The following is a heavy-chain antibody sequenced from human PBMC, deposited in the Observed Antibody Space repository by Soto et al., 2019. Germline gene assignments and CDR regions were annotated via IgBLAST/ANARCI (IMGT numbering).Heavy chain of an antibody. J-gene: IGHJ4*02. V-gene: IGHV1-69*12. CDR2: IIPIFGTA. Sequence: QVQLVQSGAEVKKPGSSVKVSCKASGGTFSSYAISWVRQAPGQGLEWMGGIIPIFGTANYAQKFQGRVTITADESTSTAYMELGSLRSEDTAVYYCARSLRWLLYTPLFYWGQGTLVTVSS. CDR3: ARSLRWLLYTPLFY. D-gene: IGHD3-3*01. CDR1: GGTFSSYA.